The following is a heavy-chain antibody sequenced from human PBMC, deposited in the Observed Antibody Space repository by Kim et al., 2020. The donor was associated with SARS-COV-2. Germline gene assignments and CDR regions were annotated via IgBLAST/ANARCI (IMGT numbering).Heavy chain of an antibody. J-gene: IGHJ6*03. CDR2: INHSGST. CDR3: ARAQGRYYGSGTPTYYYY. D-gene: IGHD3-10*01. CDR1: GGSFSGYY. Sequence: SETLSLTCAVYGGSFSGYYWSWIRQPPGKGLEWIGEINHSGSTNYNPSLKSRVTISVDTSKNQFSLKLSSVTAADTAVYYCARAQGRYYGSGTPTYYYY. V-gene: IGHV4-34*01.